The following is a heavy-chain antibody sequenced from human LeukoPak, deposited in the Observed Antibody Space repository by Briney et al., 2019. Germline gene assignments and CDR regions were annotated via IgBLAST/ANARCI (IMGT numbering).Heavy chain of an antibody. V-gene: IGHV4-34*01. CDR3: AGQLYSSSSPRGFDY. CDR2: INHSGST. CDR1: DGSFSGYY. J-gene: IGHJ4*02. D-gene: IGHD6-6*01. Sequence: SETLSLTCASYDGSFSGYYWSWIRQPPGKGLEWIGEINHSGSTNYNPSLKSRVTISVDTSKNQFSLKLSSVTAADTAVYYCAGQLYSSSSPRGFDYWGQGTLVTVSS.